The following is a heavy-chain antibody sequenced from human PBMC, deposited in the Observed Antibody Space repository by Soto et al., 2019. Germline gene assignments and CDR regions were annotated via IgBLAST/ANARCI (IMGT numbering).Heavy chain of an antibody. CDR2: MNPNNGET. J-gene: IGHJ4*02. CDR3: AKGYYCISTSCHRLRY. D-gene: IGHD3-3*01. V-gene: IGHV1-8*01. CDR1: GYTFTSYD. Sequence: GASVKVSCKASGYTFTSYDINWVRQAPGQGLEWVGWMNPNNGETGYAQKFQGRVTMTRDTSIRTAYLEVTSLRSDDTAVYYCAKGYYCISTSCHRLRYWGQGTLVTV.